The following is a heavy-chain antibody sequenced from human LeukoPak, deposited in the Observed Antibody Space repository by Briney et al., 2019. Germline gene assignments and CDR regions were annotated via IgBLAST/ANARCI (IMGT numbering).Heavy chain of an antibody. CDR3: ARGESKGVGRGYNWFDP. J-gene: IGHJ5*02. D-gene: IGHD3/OR15-3a*01. V-gene: IGHV7-4-1*02. Sequence: ASVKVSCKASGYTFTSYAMNWVRQAPGQGLEWMGWINTNTGNPTYAQGFTGRFVLSLDTSVSTAYLQISSLKAEDTAVYYCARGESKGVGRGYNWFDPWGQGTLVTVSS. CDR1: GYTFTSYA. CDR2: INTNTGNP.